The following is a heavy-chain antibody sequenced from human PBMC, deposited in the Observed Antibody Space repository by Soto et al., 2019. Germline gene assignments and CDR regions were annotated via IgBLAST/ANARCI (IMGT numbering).Heavy chain of an antibody. CDR2: IFHSGST. CDR1: GGSINSGDYD. CDR3: ARDRYYGSGTYYNFYSGMDV. J-gene: IGHJ6*02. V-gene: IGHV4-30-4*01. Sequence: PSETLSLTCTVSGGSINSGDYDWTWVRQPPGKGREWSGNIFHSGSTYYTPSLQSRVTISLDTSKNHFSLKLSSVTPADTAVYYCARDRYYGSGTYYNFYSGMDVWGQGTTVTVSS. D-gene: IGHD3-10*01.